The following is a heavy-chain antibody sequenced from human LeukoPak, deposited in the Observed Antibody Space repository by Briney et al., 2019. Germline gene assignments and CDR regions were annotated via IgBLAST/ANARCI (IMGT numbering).Heavy chain of an antibody. CDR2: IIPILGVA. CDR1: GGTFSSYA. V-gene: IGHV1-69*04. D-gene: IGHD4-17*01. J-gene: IGHJ6*02. Sequence: SVKVSCKASGGTFSSYAISWVRQAPGQGLEWMGRIIPILGVANYAQKFQGRVTITADKSTSTAYMELSSLRSEDTAVHYCARSRYGDYEYYYYGMDVWGQGTTVTVSS. CDR3: ARSRYGDYEYYYYGMDV.